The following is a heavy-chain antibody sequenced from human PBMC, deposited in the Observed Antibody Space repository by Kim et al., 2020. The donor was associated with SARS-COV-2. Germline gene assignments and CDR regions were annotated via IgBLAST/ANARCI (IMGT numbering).Heavy chain of an antibody. CDR2: ISGSGGST. D-gene: IGHD1-26*01. V-gene: IGHV3-23*01. CDR3: AKKSVGIVGATTRAAFGY. CDR1: GFTFSSYA. J-gene: IGHJ4*02. Sequence: GGSLRLSCAASGFTFSSYAMSWVRQAPGKGLEWVSAISGSGGSTYYADSVKGRFTISRDNSKNTLYLQMNSLRAEDTAVYYCAKKSVGIVGATTRAAFGYWGQGALVTVSS.